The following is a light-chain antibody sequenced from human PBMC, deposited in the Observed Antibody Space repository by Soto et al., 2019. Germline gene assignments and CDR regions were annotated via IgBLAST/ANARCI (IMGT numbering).Light chain of an antibody. CDR3: QQRSNWPGT. V-gene: IGKV3-11*01. CDR1: QSVDYY. J-gene: IGKJ1*01. CDR2: DAS. Sequence: EIVLTQSPATLSLSPGERATLSCRASQSVDYYLAWYQQKPGQAPRLLIYDASSRSTGIPARISGSGSGTDITLTITSLEPEDFAVYYCQQRSNWPGTFGQGTKVDIK.